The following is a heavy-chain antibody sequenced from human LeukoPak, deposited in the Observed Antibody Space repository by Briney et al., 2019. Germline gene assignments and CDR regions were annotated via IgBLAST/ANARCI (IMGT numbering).Heavy chain of an antibody. CDR2: ISGSGGST. V-gene: IGHV3-23*01. CDR3: AKDSDCSSTSCYVEMDV. J-gene: IGHJ6*02. D-gene: IGHD2-2*01. Sequence: GGSLRPSCAASGFTFSSYAMSWVRQAPGKGLEWVSAISGSGGSTYYADSVKGRFTISRDNSKNTLYLQMNSLRAEDTAVYYCAKDSDCSSTSCYVEMDVWGQGTTVTVS. CDR1: GFTFSSYA.